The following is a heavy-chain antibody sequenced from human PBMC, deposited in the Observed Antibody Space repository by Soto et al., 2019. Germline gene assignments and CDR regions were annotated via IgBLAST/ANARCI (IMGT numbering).Heavy chain of an antibody. Sequence: GGSPRLSCAASGFTFSSYSMNWVRQAPGKGLEWVSSISSSSSYIYYADSVKGRFTISRDNAKNSLYLQMNSLRAEDTAVYYCARALPADNDYWGQGTLVTVSS. D-gene: IGHD2-2*01. CDR3: ARALPADNDY. V-gene: IGHV3-21*01. CDR2: ISSSSSYI. J-gene: IGHJ4*02. CDR1: GFTFSSYS.